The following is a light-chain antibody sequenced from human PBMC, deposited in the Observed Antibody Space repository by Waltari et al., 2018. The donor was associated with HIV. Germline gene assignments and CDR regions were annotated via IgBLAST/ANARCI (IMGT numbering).Light chain of an antibody. V-gene: IGKV3-20*01. CDR2: GAS. CDR3: QQYGSSRST. CDR1: QSVGSSY. Sequence: EIVLTQSPGTLSLSPGAIATLACRASQSVGSSYLAWYQQKPGQAPRLLIYGASSRATGIPDRFSGSGSGTDFTLTISGLEPEDFAVYYCQQYGSSRSTFGQGTRLEIK. J-gene: IGKJ5*01.